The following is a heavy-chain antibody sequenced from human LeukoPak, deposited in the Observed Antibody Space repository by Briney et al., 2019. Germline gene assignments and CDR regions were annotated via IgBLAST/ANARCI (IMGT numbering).Heavy chain of an antibody. V-gene: IGHV4-39*01. CDR1: GGSISSSSYY. J-gene: IGHJ6*03. CDR2: IYYSGST. Sequence: PSETLFLTCTVSGGSISSSSYYWGWIRQPPGKGLEWIGSIYYSGSTYYNPSLKSRVTISVDTSKNQFSLKLSSVTAADTAVYYCARVGPADYYYYYMDVWGKGTTVTVSS. CDR3: ARVGPADYYYYYMDV. D-gene: IGHD2-2*01.